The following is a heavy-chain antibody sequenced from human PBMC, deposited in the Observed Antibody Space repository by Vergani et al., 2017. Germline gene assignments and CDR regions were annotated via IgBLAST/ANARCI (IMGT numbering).Heavy chain of an antibody. D-gene: IGHD2-2*01. Sequence: QVHLIQSGAEVMLPGASVRVSCKVSGYTLTEVSLHWVRPTHAKGLEWMGGLDPEHGKMVYAQTFQHRITITEDTSTDTTYMELSSLSSEDTAVYYCARDALIVVVSTGDIGYWGQGTLVTFSS. CDR2: LDPEHGKM. CDR3: ARDALIVVVSTGDIGY. CDR1: GYTLTEVS. V-gene: IGHV1-24*01. J-gene: IGHJ4*02.